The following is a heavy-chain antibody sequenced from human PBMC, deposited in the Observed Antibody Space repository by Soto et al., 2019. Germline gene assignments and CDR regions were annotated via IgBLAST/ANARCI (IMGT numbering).Heavy chain of an antibody. CDR1: GFTFSSYG. J-gene: IGHJ6*02. V-gene: IGHV3-30*18. CDR2: ISYDGSNK. D-gene: IGHD6-13*01. Sequence: PGGSLRLSCAASGFTFSSYGMHWVRQAPGKGLEWVAVISYDGSNKYYADSVKGRFTISRDNSKNTLYLQMNSLRAEDTAVYYCAKDYRGSSIYYYYGMDVLGQGTTVTVSS. CDR3: AKDYRGSSIYYYYGMDV.